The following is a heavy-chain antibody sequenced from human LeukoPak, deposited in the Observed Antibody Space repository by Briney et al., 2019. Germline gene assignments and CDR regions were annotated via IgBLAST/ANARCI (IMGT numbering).Heavy chain of an antibody. CDR3: ARRAGAYSHPYDY. CDR1: GFTVSSNY. J-gene: IGHJ4*02. V-gene: IGHV3-53*01. CDR2: IYSGGST. Sequence: PGGSLRLSCAASGFTVSSNYMSWVRQAPGKGLEWVSIIYSGGSTFYADSVRGRFTISRDNSKNTLYLQMNSLRAEDTAVCYCARRAGAYSHPYDYWGQGTLVTVSS. D-gene: IGHD4/OR15-4a*01.